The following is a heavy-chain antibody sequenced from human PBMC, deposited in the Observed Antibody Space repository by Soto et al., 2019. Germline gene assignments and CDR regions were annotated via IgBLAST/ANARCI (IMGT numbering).Heavy chain of an antibody. V-gene: IGHV1-69*01. Sequence: QVQLVQSGAEVKKPGSSVKVSCKASGGTFSSYAISWVRQAPGQGLEWMGGIIPIFGTANYAQKFQGRVTITADESTSTAYMELSSLRSEDTAVYYCARVPTNSGSYFFPEAAPYYCFDYWGQGTLVTVSS. CDR2: IIPIFGTA. D-gene: IGHD1-26*01. J-gene: IGHJ4*02. CDR1: GGTFSSYA. CDR3: ARVPTNSGSYFFPEAAPYYCFDY.